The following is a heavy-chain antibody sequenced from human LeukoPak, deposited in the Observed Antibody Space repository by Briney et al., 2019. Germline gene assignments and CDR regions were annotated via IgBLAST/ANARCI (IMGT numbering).Heavy chain of an antibody. D-gene: IGHD3-10*01. CDR2: IYPGDSDT. Sequence: GESLKISCKGSGYSFTSYWIGWVREMPGKGLEWMGIIYPGDSDTRYSPSFQGQVTISADKSISTAYLQWSSLKASDTAMYYCARLKGKYYYGSGSYREPFDYWGQGTLATVSS. V-gene: IGHV5-51*01. CDR1: GYSFTSYW. J-gene: IGHJ4*02. CDR3: ARLKGKYYYGSGSYREPFDY.